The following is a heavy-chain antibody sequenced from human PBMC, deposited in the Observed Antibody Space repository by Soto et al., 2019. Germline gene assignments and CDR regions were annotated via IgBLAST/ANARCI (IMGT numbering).Heavy chain of an antibody. D-gene: IGHD3-3*01. J-gene: IGHJ4*01. V-gene: IGHV1-18*04. CDR1: GYTFTSYG. Sequence: QVQLVQSGAEVKNPGASVKVSCKSSGYTFTSYGISWVRQAPGQGLEWMGWISPYTSNTISAQTLQYRVTMTTDTSTTTAYMEVRSLRADDTAVYYCSRDPTSRPLRFLERPGVFVYWGHGTLVTVSS. CDR3: SRDPTSRPLRFLERPGVFVY. CDR2: ISPYTSNT.